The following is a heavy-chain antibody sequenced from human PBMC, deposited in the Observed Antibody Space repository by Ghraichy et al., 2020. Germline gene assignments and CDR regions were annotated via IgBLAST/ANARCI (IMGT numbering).Heavy chain of an antibody. V-gene: IGHV4-31*03. CDR1: GGSISSGGYY. D-gene: IGHD1-26*01. Sequence: SETLSLTCTVSGGSISSGGYYWSWIRQHPGKGLEWIGYIYYSGSTYYNPSLKSRVTISVDTSKNQFSLKLSSVTAADTAVYYCARAQLLLYPYYYGMDVWGQGTTVTVSS. CDR3: ARAQLLLYPYYYGMDV. J-gene: IGHJ6*02. CDR2: IYYSGST.